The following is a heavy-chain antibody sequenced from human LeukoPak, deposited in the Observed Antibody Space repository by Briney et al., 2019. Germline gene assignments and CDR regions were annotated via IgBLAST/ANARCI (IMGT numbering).Heavy chain of an antibody. J-gene: IGHJ4*02. Sequence: GESLKISCKGSGYSFTSYWIGWVRQMPGKGLEWMGIIYPGDSDTRYSPSFQGQVTISADKSISAAYLQWSSLKASDTAMYYCARPGASRYSGYEIYFDYWGQGTLVTVSS. CDR3: ARPGASRYSGYEIYFDY. V-gene: IGHV5-51*01. D-gene: IGHD5-12*01. CDR1: GYSFTSYW. CDR2: IYPGDSDT.